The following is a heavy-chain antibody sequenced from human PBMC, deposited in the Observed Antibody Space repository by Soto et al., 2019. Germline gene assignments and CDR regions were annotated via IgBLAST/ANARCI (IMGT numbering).Heavy chain of an antibody. Sequence: ASVKVSCKVSGYTLTELSMHWVRQAPGKGLEWMGGFDPEDGETIYAQKFQGRVTMTEDTSTDTAYLELSSLRSEDTGVYYWGKVRGLYYYDSSGYFLYWGQGTLVTVSS. CDR3: GKVRGLYYYDSSGYFLY. CDR2: FDPEDGET. CDR1: GYTLTELS. V-gene: IGHV1-24*01. D-gene: IGHD3-22*01. J-gene: IGHJ4*02.